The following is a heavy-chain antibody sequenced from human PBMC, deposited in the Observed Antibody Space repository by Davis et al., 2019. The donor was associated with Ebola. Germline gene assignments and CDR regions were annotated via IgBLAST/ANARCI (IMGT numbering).Heavy chain of an antibody. V-gene: IGHV4-34*01. Sequence: MPSETLSLTCAVYGGSFSGYYWSWIRQPPGKGLEWIGEINHSGSTNYNPSLKSRVTMSVDTSTNQFSLKLSSVTAADTAVYYCARGRRGYSGSYYHNWFDPWGQGTLVTVSS. J-gene: IGHJ5*02. CDR1: GGSFSGYY. D-gene: IGHD1-26*01. CDR3: ARGRRGYSGSYYHNWFDP. CDR2: INHSGST.